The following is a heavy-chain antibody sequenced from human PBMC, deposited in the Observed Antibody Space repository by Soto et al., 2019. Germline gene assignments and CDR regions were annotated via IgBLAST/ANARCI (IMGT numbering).Heavy chain of an antibody. CDR3: VKDRRASWIQLWFWVY. V-gene: IGHV3-64D*06. CDR1: GFTFSSYA. Sequence: GGSLRLSCSASGFTFSSYAMHWVRQAPGKGLEYVSAISSNGGSTYYADSVKGRFTISRDNSKNTLYLQMSSLRAEDTAVYYCVKDRRASWIQLWFWVYWGQGTLVTVSS. CDR2: ISSNGGST. J-gene: IGHJ4*02. D-gene: IGHD5-18*01.